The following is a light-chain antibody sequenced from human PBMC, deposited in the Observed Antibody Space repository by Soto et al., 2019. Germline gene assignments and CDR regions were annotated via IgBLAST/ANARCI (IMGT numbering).Light chain of an antibody. J-gene: IGLJ1*01. CDR2: DVS. V-gene: IGLV2-14*01. CDR1: ISDVGGYNY. CDR3: SSYTSSSTLEV. Sequence: QSVLTQPASVSGSPGQSITISCTGTISDVGGYNYVSWYQQHPGKAPKLMIYDVSNRPSGVSNRFSGSKSGNTASLTISGLQAEDEADYYCSSYTSSSTLEVFGTG.